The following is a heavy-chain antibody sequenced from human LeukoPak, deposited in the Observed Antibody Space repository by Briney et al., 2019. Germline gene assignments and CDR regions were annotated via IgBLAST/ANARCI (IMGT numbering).Heavy chain of an antibody. CDR3: AREDSGDSSGYSLDP. J-gene: IGHJ5*02. V-gene: IGHV3-21*01. CDR2: ISSSSSYI. CDR1: GFTFSSYS. Sequence: PGGSLRLSCAASGFTFSSYSMNWVRQAPGKGLEWVSSISSSSSYIYYADSVKGRFTISRDNAKNSLYLQMNSLRAEDTAVYYCAREDSGDSSGYSLDPWGQGTLVTVSS. D-gene: IGHD3-22*01.